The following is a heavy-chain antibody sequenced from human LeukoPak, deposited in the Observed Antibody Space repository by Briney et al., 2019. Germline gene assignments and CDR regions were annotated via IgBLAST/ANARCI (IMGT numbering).Heavy chain of an antibody. CDR3: ARATVYSGSFDY. Sequence: SETLSLTCTVSGGSISSSSYYWGWIRQPPGKGLEWIGNIFYSGGTNYSPSLKSRVTIPVDTSKNQFSLKLIAVTAADTAVYYCARATVYSGSFDYWGQGTLVTVSS. CDR1: GGSISSSSYY. J-gene: IGHJ4*02. V-gene: IGHV4-39*07. CDR2: IFYSGGT. D-gene: IGHD1-26*01.